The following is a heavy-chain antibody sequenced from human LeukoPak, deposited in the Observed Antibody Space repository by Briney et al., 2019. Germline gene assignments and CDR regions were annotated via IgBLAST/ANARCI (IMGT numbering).Heavy chain of an antibody. J-gene: IGHJ3*02. CDR1: GYTFTGYY. CDR3: ARDRRYGYMADDAFDI. D-gene: IGHD5-18*01. V-gene: IGHV1-2*02. CDR2: INPNSGGT. Sequence: ASVKVACKASGYTFTGYYMHWVRQAPGQGLEWMGWINPNSGGTNYAQKFQGRVTMTRDTSISTAYMELSRLRSDDTAVYYCARDRRYGYMADDAFDIWGQGTMVTVSS.